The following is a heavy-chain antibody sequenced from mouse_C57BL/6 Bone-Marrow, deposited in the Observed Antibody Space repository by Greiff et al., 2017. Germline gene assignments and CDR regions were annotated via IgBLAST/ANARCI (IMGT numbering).Heavy chain of an antibody. CDR1: GYAFTNYL. J-gene: IGHJ3*01. V-gene: IGHV1-54*01. CDR3: AREIYYYGSSFLY. CDR2: INPGSGGT. Sequence: QVQLQQSGAELVRPGTSVKVSCKASGYAFTNYLIEWVKQRPGQGLEWIGVINPGSGGTNYNEKFKGKATLTADKSSSTAYMQLSSLTSEDSAVYFCAREIYYYGSSFLYGGQGTLVTVSA. D-gene: IGHD1-1*01.